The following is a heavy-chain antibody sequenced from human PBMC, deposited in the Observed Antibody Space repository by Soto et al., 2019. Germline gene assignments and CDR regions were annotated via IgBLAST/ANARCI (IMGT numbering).Heavy chain of an antibody. CDR3: ARDDYYGSGSHFDY. Sequence: PGGSLRLSCAASGFTFSSYEMNWVRQAPGKGLEWVSYISSSGSTIYYADSVKGRFTISRDNAKNSLYLQMNSLRAEDTAVYYCARDDYYGSGSHFDYWGQGTLVTVSA. V-gene: IGHV3-48*03. D-gene: IGHD3-10*01. CDR1: GFTFSSYE. J-gene: IGHJ4*02. CDR2: ISSSGSTI.